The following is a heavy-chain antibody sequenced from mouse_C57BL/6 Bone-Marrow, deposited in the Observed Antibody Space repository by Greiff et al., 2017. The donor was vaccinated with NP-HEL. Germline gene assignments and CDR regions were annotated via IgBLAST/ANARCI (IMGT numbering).Heavy chain of an antibody. CDR2: INPSTGGT. CDR1: GYSFTGYY. J-gene: IGHJ1*03. V-gene: IGHV1-42*01. CDR3: ARHRYYYGSSYWYFDV. D-gene: IGHD1-1*01. Sequence: DVKLVESGPELVKPGASVKISCKASGYSFTGYYMNWVKQSPEKSLEWIGEINPSTGGTTYNQKFKAKATLTVDKSSSTAYMQLKSLTSEDSAVYYCARHRYYYGSSYWYFDVWGTGTTVTVSS.